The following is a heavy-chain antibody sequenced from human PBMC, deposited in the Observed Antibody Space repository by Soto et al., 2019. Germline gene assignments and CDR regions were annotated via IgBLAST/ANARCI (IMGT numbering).Heavy chain of an antibody. Sequence: PSETLSLTCGVSGGTVASSHWWSWVRQSPGRGLEWIGNVYRTGDTNFNPSLQSRVTFSVDKSNNQFSLRLTSVTAADTAVYFCAREIVTAGGNNYFDPCGPGTLVTVSS. V-gene: IGHV4-4*02. CDR2: VYRTGDT. CDR1: GGTVASSHW. J-gene: IGHJ5*02. D-gene: IGHD2-21*02. CDR3: AREIVTAGGNNYFDP.